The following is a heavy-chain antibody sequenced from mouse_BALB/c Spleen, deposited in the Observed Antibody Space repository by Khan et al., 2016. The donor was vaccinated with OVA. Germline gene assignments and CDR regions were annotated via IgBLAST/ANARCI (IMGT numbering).Heavy chain of an antibody. D-gene: IGHD1-1*01. V-gene: IGHV1-69*02. J-gene: IGHJ2*01. CDR3: TRSNYYYGSTFDY. CDR1: GYTFTSYW. Sequence: QVQLQQSGAELVRPGASVKLSCKASGYTFTSYWINWVKQRPGQGLEWIGNIYPSDNYTNYIQNFKDKATLTVDKSTSTAYRQLSSPTSEYSAVYYCTRSNYYYGSTFDYWGQGTILTVSS. CDR2: IYPSDNYT.